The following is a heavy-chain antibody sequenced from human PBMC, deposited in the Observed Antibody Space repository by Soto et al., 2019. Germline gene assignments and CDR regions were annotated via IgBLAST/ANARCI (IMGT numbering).Heavy chain of an antibody. CDR1: GFTFSNAW. V-gene: IGHV3-15*01. D-gene: IGHD3-3*01. CDR2: IKSKTDGGTT. J-gene: IGHJ4*02. CDR3: TTDRSVEPFTDFWSGPDY. Sequence: GGSLRLSCAASGFTFSNAWMSWVRQAPGKGLEWVGRIKSKTDGGTTDYAAPVKGRFTISRDDSKNTLYLQMNSLKTEDTAVYYCTTDRSVEPFTDFWSGPDYWGQGTLVTVSS.